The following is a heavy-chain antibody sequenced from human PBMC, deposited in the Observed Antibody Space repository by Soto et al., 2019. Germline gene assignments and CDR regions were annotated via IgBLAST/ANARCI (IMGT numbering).Heavy chain of an antibody. CDR1: GGSISSGGYS. D-gene: IGHD3-10*01. CDR3: ARAHPSGDNWFDP. V-gene: IGHV4-31*11. Sequence: TLSLTCAVSGGSISSGGYSWSWIRQPPGKGLERIGYIYYSGSTYYNPSLKSRVTISVDTSKNQFSLKLSSVTAADTAVYYCARAHPSGDNWFDPWGQGTLVTVSS. J-gene: IGHJ5*02. CDR2: IYYSGST.